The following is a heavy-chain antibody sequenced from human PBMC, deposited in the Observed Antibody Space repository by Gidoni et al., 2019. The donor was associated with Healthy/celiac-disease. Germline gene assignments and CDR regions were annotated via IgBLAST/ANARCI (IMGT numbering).Heavy chain of an antibody. CDR1: GGSISSGDYY. J-gene: IGHJ4*02. Sequence: QVQLQESGPGLVKPSQTLSLTCTVSGGSISSGDYYWSWIRQPPGKGLEWIGYIYYSGSTYYNPSLKSRVTISVDTSKNQFSLKLSSVTAADTAVYYCASWGYCSGGSCYSPPRGYYFDYWGQGTLVTVSS. CDR2: IYYSGST. D-gene: IGHD2-15*01. CDR3: ASWGYCSGGSCYSPPRGYYFDY. V-gene: IGHV4-30-4*01.